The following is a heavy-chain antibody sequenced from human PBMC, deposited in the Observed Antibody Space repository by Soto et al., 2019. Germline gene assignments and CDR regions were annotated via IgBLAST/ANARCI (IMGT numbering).Heavy chain of an antibody. CDR3: AKGPTIFGAVKNVWEYYYGMDV. CDR2: ISGSGANT. Sequence: GGSLRLSCEVSGLTFANFGMSWVRQAPGKGLEWVSGISGSGANTDYADSVKGRFTISRDNSKSSLFLQMNSLRAEDTAVYYCAKGPTIFGAVKNVWEYYYGMDVWGQGTTVTVSS. J-gene: IGHJ6*02. D-gene: IGHD3-3*01. CDR1: GLTFANFG. V-gene: IGHV3-23*01.